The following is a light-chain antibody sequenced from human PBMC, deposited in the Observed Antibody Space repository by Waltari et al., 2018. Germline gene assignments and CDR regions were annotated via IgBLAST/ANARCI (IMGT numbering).Light chain of an antibody. CDR1: QSLNNRF. CDR3: QQYQDSLYT. J-gene: IGKJ2*01. CDR2: DAS. V-gene: IGKV3-20*01. Sequence: EIVLTQSPGTLSLSPGERATLSCRASQSLNNRFLAWYQQKPGQAPRLLIYDASTRATGIPDRFSGSWSGTDFTFSISRLEPEDFAVYYCQQYQDSLYTFGQGTKLEIK.